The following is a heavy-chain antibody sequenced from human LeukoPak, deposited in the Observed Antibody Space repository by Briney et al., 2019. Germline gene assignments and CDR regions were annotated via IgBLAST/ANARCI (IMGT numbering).Heavy chain of an antibody. CDR2: IYHSGST. V-gene: IGHV4-30-2*01. CDR1: GGSISSGGYS. D-gene: IGHD3-22*01. CDR3: ASQRDYYDSSGYYPESN. J-gene: IGHJ4*02. Sequence: PSQTLSLTCAVSGGSISSGGYSWSWIRQPPGKGLEWIGYIYHSGSTYYNPSLKSRVTISVDRSKNQFSLKLSSVTAADTAVYYCASQRDYYDSSGYYPESNWGQGTLVTASS.